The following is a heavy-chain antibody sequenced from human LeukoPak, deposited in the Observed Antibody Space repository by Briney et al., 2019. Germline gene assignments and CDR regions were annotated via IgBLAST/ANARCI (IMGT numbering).Heavy chain of an antibody. Sequence: GASVTVSCKASGYTFTGYYMHWVRQAPGQGLEWMGWINPNSGGTNYAQKFQGRVTMTRDTSISTAYMELSRLRSDDTAVYYCAREVVVTAFPSDYWGQGTLVTVSS. V-gene: IGHV1-2*02. D-gene: IGHD2-21*02. J-gene: IGHJ4*02. CDR3: AREVVVTAFPSDY. CDR1: GYTFTGYY. CDR2: INPNSGGT.